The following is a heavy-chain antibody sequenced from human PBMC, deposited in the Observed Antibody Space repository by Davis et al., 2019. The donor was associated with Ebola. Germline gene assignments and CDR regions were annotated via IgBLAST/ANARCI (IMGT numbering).Heavy chain of an antibody. V-gene: IGHV1-18*01. CDR1: GFTFTSYG. J-gene: IGHJ6*02. CDR3: ARDSPRYCSGGSCYSYLGMDV. Sequence: GESLKISCAASGFTFTSYGISWVRQAPGQGLEWMGWISAYNGNTNYAQKLQGRVTMTRDTSISTAYMELSRLRSDDTAVYYCARDSPRYCSGGSCYSYLGMDVWGQGTTVTVSS. D-gene: IGHD2-15*01. CDR2: ISAYNGNT.